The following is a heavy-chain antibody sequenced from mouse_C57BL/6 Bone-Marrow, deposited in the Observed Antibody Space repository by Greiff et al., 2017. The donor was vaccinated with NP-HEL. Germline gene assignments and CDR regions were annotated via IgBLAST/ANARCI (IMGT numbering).Heavy chain of an antibody. D-gene: IGHD1-1*01. CDR3: ARPDYYGSLAMDY. V-gene: IGHV5-4*01. CDR2: ISDGGSYT. Sequence: EVQLQESGGGLVKPGGSLKLSCAASGFTFSSYAMSWVRQTPEKRLEWVATISDGGSYTYYPDNVKGRFTISRDNAKNNLYLQMSHLKSEDTAMYYCARPDYYGSLAMDYWGQGTSVTVSS. J-gene: IGHJ4*01. CDR1: GFTFSSYA.